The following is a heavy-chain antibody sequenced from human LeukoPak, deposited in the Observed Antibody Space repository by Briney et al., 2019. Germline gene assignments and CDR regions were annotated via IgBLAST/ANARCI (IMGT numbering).Heavy chain of an antibody. J-gene: IGHJ4*02. CDR3: ARDFRHYYDSSGYYDY. Sequence: SGGSLRLSCAASGFTFSSYWMSWVRQAPGKGLEWVANIKQDGSEKYYVDSVKGRFTISRDNAKNSLYLQMNSLRAEDTAVYYCARDFRHYYDSSGYYDYWGQGTLVTVSS. CDR1: GFTFSSYW. D-gene: IGHD3-22*01. V-gene: IGHV3-7*01. CDR2: IKQDGSEK.